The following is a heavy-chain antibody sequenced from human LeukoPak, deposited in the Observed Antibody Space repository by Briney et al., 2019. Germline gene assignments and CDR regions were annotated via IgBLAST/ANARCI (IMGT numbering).Heavy chain of an antibody. CDR2: MLYRGST. Sequence: PSETLSPTCTVSGVSISTTSYYWGWIRQTPGKGLEWIGSMLYRGSTYYSPSLRSRVIISVDASKNQFFLTLSPVTAADTAVYYCARQGGWGGALSFFDSWGQGTLITVSS. V-gene: IGHV4-39*01. J-gene: IGHJ4*02. D-gene: IGHD3-16*01. CDR3: ARQGGWGGALSFFDS. CDR1: GVSISTTSYY.